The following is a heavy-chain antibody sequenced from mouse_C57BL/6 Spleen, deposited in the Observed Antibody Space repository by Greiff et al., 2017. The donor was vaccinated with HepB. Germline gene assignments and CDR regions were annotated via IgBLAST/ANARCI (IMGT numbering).Heavy chain of an antibody. CDR3: ARDGKEYFDV. CDR1: GYTFTSYW. J-gene: IGHJ1*03. V-gene: IGHV1-72*01. CDR2: IDPKSGGT. D-gene: IGHD2-3*01. Sequence: QVQLKQPGAELVKPGASVKLSCKASGYTFTSYWMHWVKQRPGRGLEWIGRIDPKSGGTKYNEKFKSKATLTVDKPSSTAYMQLSSLTSEDSAVYYCARDGKEYFDVWGTGTTVTVSS.